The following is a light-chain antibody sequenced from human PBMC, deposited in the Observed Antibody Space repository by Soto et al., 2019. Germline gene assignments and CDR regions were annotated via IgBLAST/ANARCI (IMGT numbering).Light chain of an antibody. Sequence: QSVLTQEPSASGAAGQGVTISCSGSDSNIGSNSVYRYQHLPKTAPKLLIYYNNQRPSGVPDRFSGSRSGTSASLAISGIRSEDEADYYCAAWDDSLRACVFGTGTKV. V-gene: IGLV1-47*02. CDR2: YNN. CDR1: DSNIGSNS. J-gene: IGLJ1*01. CDR3: AAWDDSLRACV.